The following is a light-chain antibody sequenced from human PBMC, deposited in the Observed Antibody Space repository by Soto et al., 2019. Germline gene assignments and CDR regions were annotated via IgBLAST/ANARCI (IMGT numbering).Light chain of an antibody. Sequence: QSVLTQPPSASVTPGQRVTISFSGSSSNIGSNYVYWYQQLPGTAPKLHIYRNNQRPSGVPDRCSGSKSGTSASLAISGLRSEDEADYYCAAWDDSLSGRVVFGGGTKLTVL. CDR1: SSNIGSNY. CDR2: RNN. CDR3: AAWDDSLSGRVV. J-gene: IGLJ2*01. V-gene: IGLV1-47*01.